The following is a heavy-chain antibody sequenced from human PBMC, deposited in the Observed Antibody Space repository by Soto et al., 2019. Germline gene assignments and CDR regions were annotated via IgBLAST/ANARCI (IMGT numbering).Heavy chain of an antibody. CDR1: GYTFTSNA. D-gene: IGHD3-10*01. V-gene: IGHV1-3*01. CDR3: ATSWENLMVRGVIIPWLDP. Sequence: GASVKVSCKASGYTFTSNAVHWVRQAPGQRLEWMGWINAGNGDTKYSQKFQGRVTITRDTSASTAYMELSSLRSEDTVVFYCATSWENLMVRGVIIPWLDPWGQGTLVTVSS. CDR2: INAGNGDT. J-gene: IGHJ5*02.